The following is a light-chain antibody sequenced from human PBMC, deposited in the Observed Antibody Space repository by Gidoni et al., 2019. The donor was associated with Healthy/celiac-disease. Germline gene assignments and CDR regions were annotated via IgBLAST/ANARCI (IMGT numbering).Light chain of an antibody. CDR2: LGS. CDR1: QSLLHSNGYNY. CDR3: MQALQTPPYS. V-gene: IGKV2-28*01. J-gene: IGKJ2*03. Sequence: DIVMTQSPLSLPVTPGEPASISCRSSQSLLHSNGYNYLDWYLQKPGQSPQLLIYLGSNRASGVPDRFSGSGSGTDFTLKISRVEAEDVGVYYCMQALQTPPYSFXQXTKLEIK.